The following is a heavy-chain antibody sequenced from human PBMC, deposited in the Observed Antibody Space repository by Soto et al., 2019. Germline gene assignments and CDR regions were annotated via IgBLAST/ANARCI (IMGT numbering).Heavy chain of an antibody. D-gene: IGHD4-17*01. CDR3: AGRISLRVGYYGMDV. CDR1: GYSFTSYW. CDR2: IYPGDSDT. J-gene: IGHJ6*02. V-gene: IGHV5-51*01. Sequence: PGESLKISWKGSGYSFTSYWIGWVRQMPGKSLEWMGIIYPGDSDTRYSPSFQGQVTISADKSISTAYLQWSSLKASDTAMYYCAGRISLRVGYYGMDVWGQGTTVTVSS.